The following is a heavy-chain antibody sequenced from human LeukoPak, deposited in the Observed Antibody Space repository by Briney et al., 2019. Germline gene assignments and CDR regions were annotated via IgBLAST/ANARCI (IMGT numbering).Heavy chain of an antibody. CDR1: GFTFDDYG. V-gene: IGHV3-20*04. Sequence: GGCLRLSCAASGFTFDDYGMSWVRHAPGKGLEWVSGINWNGGSTGYADSVKGRFTISRDNAKNSLYLQMNSLRAEDTALYYCARGYCSSTSCYRELDYWGQGTLVTVSS. J-gene: IGHJ4*02. D-gene: IGHD2-2*01. CDR3: ARGYCSSTSCYRELDY. CDR2: INWNGGST.